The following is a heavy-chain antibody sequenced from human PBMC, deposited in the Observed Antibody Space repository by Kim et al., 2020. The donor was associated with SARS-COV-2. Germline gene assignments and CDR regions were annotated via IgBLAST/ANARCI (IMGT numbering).Heavy chain of an antibody. CDR2: ISGSGGST. D-gene: IGHD6-6*01. CDR3: AKRIAARHGYYYGMDV. CDR1: GFTFSSYA. V-gene: IGHV3-23*01. Sequence: GGSLRLSCAASGFTFSSYAMSWVRQAPGKGLEWVSAISGSGGSTYYADSVKGRFTISRDNSKNTLYLQMNSLRAEDTAVYYCAKRIAARHGYYYGMDVWGQGTTVTVSS. J-gene: IGHJ6*02.